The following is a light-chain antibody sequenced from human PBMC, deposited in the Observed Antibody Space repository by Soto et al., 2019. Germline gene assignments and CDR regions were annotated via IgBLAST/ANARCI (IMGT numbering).Light chain of an antibody. CDR3: QQYNNWPSLT. Sequence: EIVMTQSPATLSVSPGERATLSCRASQSVSSNLAWYQQKPGQAPSLLIYGASTRATGIPARFSGSGSGTEFTLTISGLQSEDVAVYYCQQYNNWPSLTFGGGTKVEIK. J-gene: IGKJ4*01. V-gene: IGKV3-15*01. CDR2: GAS. CDR1: QSVSSN.